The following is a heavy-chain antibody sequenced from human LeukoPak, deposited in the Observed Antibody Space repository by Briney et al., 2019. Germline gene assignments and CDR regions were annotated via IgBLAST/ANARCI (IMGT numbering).Heavy chain of an antibody. Sequence: PSETLSLTCTISGGSITTYYWSWIRQPPGKGLEWIGYSYYTGSTNYNPSLKSRVTMSVDTSKKQFSLKLSAVTAADTAVYYCARGHYDSSGSLYCFDYWGQGTLVTVSS. D-gene: IGHD3-22*01. V-gene: IGHV4-59*01. CDR3: ARGHYDSSGSLYCFDY. J-gene: IGHJ4*02. CDR2: SYYTGST. CDR1: GGSITTYY.